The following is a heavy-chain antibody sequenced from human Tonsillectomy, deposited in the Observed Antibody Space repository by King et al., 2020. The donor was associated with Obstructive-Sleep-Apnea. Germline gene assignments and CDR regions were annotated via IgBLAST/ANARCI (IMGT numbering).Heavy chain of an antibody. V-gene: IGHV3-30-3*01. CDR3: ARDGPRNYGDPSYFDY. CDR1: GFTFSIYA. Sequence: GQLVQSGGGVVQPGRSLRLSCAASGFTFSIYAMHWVRQAPGKGLEWVAVISYDVSKKNYADSVKGRFTISRDNSTNTLFLQMNSLRAEDTAVYYCARDGPRNYGDPSYFDYWGQGTLVTVSS. CDR2: ISYDVSKK. D-gene: IGHD4-17*01. J-gene: IGHJ4*02.